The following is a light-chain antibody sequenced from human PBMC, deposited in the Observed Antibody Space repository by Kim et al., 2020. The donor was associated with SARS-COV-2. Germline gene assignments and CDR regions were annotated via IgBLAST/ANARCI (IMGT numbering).Light chain of an antibody. CDR1: QGISRW. CDR3: QHYGT. V-gene: IGKV1-5*01. J-gene: IGKJ1*01. Sequence: STLAASVGDRVTITSRASQGISRWLAWHQQKPGKAPKILIYDAASLESGVPSRFSGSGSGTEFTLTSSGLQPDDLATDYCQHYGTFGQGTKVDIK. CDR2: DAA.